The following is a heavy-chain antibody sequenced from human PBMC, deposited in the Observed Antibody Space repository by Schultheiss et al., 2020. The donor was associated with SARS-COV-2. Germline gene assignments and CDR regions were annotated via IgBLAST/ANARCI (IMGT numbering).Heavy chain of an antibody. Sequence: GSLRLSCTVSGGSISSSSYYWGWIRQPPGKGLEWIGSIYYSGSTNYNPSLKSRVTISVDTSKNQFSLKLSSVTAADTAVYYCARAKNYDFWSGYPLGDAFDIWGQGTMVTVSS. CDR1: GGSISSSSYY. J-gene: IGHJ3*02. V-gene: IGHV4-39*07. CDR2: IYYSGST. D-gene: IGHD3-3*01. CDR3: ARAKNYDFWSGYPLGDAFDI.